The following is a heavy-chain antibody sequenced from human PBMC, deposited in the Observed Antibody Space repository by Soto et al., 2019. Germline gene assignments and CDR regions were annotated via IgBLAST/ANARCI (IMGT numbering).Heavy chain of an antibody. V-gene: IGHV3-48*03. CDR1: GFTFSSYE. CDR3: ARGGQYYYDSSGYSLFGTFDI. CDR2: ISSSGSTI. J-gene: IGHJ3*02. Sequence: PGGSLRLSCAASGFTFSSYEMNWVRQAPGKGLEWVSYISSSGSTIYYADSVKGRFTISRDNAKNSPYLQMNSLRAEDTAVYYCARGGQYYYDSSGYSLFGTFDIWGQGTMVTVSS. D-gene: IGHD3-22*01.